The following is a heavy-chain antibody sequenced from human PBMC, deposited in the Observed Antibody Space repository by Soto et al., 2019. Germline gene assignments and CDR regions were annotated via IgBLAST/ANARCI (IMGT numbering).Heavy chain of an antibody. J-gene: IGHJ5*02. CDR2: IYYSGST. Sequence: SETLSLTCTVSGGSISSGDYYWSWIRQPPGKGLEWIGYIYYSGSTYYNPSLKSRVTISVDTSKNQFSLKLSSVTAADTAVYYCARAPRDYSNYNWFDAWGQGIQVTVSS. V-gene: IGHV4-30-4*01. CDR1: GGSISSGDYY. CDR3: ARAPRDYSNYNWFDA. D-gene: IGHD4-4*01.